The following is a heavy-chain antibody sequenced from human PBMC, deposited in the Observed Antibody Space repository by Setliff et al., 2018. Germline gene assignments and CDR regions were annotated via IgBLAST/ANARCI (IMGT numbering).Heavy chain of an antibody. CDR1: GGSFSGYY. CDR3: ARDLGHGGDSDY. CDR2: INHSGST. D-gene: IGHD2-21*02. J-gene: IGHJ4*02. Sequence: PSETLSLTCAVYGGSFSGYYWSWIRQPPGKRLEWIGEINHSGSTNYNPSLKSRLTISRDTSKNQVSLKLNSVTATDTAVYYCARDLGHGGDSDYWGQGILVTVSS. V-gene: IGHV4-34*01.